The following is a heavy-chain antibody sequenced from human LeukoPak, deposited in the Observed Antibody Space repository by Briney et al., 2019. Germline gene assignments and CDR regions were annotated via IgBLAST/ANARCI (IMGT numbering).Heavy chain of an antibody. Sequence: SETLSLTCTVSGGSISSYYWSWIRQPAGKGLEWIGRIYTSGRTNYNPSLKSRVTMSVDTSKNQFSLKLSSVTAADRAVYYCARVACSSTSCYADYWGQGTLVTVSS. CDR3: ARVACSSTSCYADY. J-gene: IGHJ4*02. CDR1: GGSISSYY. CDR2: IYTSGRT. V-gene: IGHV4-4*07. D-gene: IGHD2-2*01.